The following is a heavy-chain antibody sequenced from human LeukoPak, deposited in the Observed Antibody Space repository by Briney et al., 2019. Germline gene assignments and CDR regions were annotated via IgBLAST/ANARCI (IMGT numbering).Heavy chain of an antibody. D-gene: IGHD5-12*01. J-gene: IGHJ4*02. CDR3: ASGYSGYDWRIDY. V-gene: IGHV4-31*03. CDR2: IYYSGST. Sequence: SETLSLTCTVSGGSISSGGYYWSWIRQHPGKGLEWIGYIYYSGSTYYNPSLKSRVTISVDTSKNQFSLKLSSVTAADTAVYYCASGYSGYDWRIDYWGQGTLVTVSS. CDR1: GGSISSGGYY.